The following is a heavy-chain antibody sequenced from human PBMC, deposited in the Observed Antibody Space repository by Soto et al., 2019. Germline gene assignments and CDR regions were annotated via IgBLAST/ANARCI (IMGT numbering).Heavy chain of an antibody. CDR2: ISYDGSNK. V-gene: IGHV3-30*18. Sequence: QVQLVESGGGVVQPGRSLRLSCAASGFTFSSYGMHWVRQAPGKGLEWVAVISYDGSNKYYADSVKGRFTISRDNSKNTLYLQMNSLRAEDTAVYYCAKSLNDSSGYYYDKNDYWGQGTLVTVSS. CDR3: AKSLNDSSGYYYDKNDY. D-gene: IGHD3-22*01. CDR1: GFTFSSYG. J-gene: IGHJ4*02.